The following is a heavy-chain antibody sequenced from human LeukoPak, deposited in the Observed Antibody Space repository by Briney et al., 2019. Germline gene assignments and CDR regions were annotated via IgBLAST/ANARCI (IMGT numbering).Heavy chain of an antibody. CDR2: IIPIFGTA. CDR1: GGTFSSYA. Sequence: SVKVSCKAPGGTFSSYAISWVRQAPGQGLEWMGGIIPIFGTANYAQKFQGRVTITADESTSTAYMELSSLRSEDTAVYYCARDRGYCSSTSCYWGMDVWGQGTTVTVSS. CDR3: ARDRGYCSSTSCYWGMDV. J-gene: IGHJ6*02. D-gene: IGHD2-2*01. V-gene: IGHV1-69*13.